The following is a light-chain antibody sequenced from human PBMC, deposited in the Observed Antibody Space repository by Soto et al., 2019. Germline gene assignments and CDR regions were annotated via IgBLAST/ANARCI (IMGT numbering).Light chain of an antibody. CDR2: AAS. J-gene: IGKJ1*01. Sequence: DIQMTQSPSTLSASIGDRVNITCRASRTISSWLAWYQQKAGQAPKLLIYAASRLQSGVPSRFSGSGSGTDFTLSITSLQPDDFATYYCHQYHSYLWTFGQGTKVEI. CDR1: RTISSW. V-gene: IGKV1-5*03. CDR3: HQYHSYLWT.